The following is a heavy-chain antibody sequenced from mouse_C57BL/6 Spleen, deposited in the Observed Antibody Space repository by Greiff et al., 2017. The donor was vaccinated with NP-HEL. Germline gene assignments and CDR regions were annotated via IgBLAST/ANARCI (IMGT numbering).Heavy chain of an antibody. CDR1: GYTFTSYG. CDR2: IYPRSGNT. D-gene: IGHD2-4*01. Sequence: QVQLQQSGAELARPGASVKLSCKASGYTFTSYGISWVKQRTGQGLEWIGEIYPRSGNTYYNEKFKGKATLTADKSSSTAFMELRSLTSEDSAVYFCATYDYDGEGAMDYWGQGTSVTVSS. CDR3: ATYDYDGEGAMDY. V-gene: IGHV1-81*01. J-gene: IGHJ4*01.